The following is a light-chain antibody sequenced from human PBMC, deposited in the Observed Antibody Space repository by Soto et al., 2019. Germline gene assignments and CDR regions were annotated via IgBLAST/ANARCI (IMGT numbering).Light chain of an antibody. CDR1: QSISSN. CDR3: QQYNNWPPLT. V-gene: IGKV3D-15*01. CDR2: GAS. J-gene: IGKJ4*01. Sequence: EILMTQSPATLSVSPGERVTLSCRASQSISSNLAWYQQKPGQPPRLLIYGASTTATGIPARSSGSGAGTTFTLTISSLQSENFALYYGQQYNNWPPLTFGGGTKVEIK.